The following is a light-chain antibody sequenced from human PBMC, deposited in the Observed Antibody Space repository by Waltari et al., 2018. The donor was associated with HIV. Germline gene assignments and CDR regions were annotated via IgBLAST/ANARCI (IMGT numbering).Light chain of an antibody. J-gene: IGLJ3*02. V-gene: IGLV1-40*01. CDR2: ADA. Sequence: QSVLTQPPSVSGAPGQRVTISCTGNSSNIGAGYDVFWYQQLPGAAPKLVAFADAKRPSGVPGRFSSSKSGASAFLAITGLQAEDEADYYCQSYDRSLSGGGVFGGGTKLTVL. CDR1: SSNIGAGYD. CDR3: QSYDRSLSGGGV.